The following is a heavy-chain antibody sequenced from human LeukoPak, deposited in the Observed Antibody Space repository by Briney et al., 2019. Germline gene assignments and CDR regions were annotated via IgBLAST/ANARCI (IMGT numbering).Heavy chain of an antibody. D-gene: IGHD1-26*01. J-gene: IGHJ5*02. CDR3: AREWELLGSSWFDP. CDR2: INADDGNT. Sequence: ASVKVSCKASGYTFTSYAIHWVRQAPGQRLEWMGLINADDGNTRYSQRFQGRVTITRDTSANTAYMELSSLRSEDTAVYYCAREWELLGSSWFDPWGQGTLVTVSS. CDR1: GYTFTSYA. V-gene: IGHV1-3*01.